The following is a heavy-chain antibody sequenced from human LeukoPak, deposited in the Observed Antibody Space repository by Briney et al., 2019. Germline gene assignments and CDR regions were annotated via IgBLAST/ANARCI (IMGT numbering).Heavy chain of an antibody. D-gene: IGHD5-18*01. V-gene: IGHV3-30*03. CDR2: ISYDGSNK. CDR3: AREAELVDTATVDY. J-gene: IGHJ4*02. CDR1: GFTFSSYG. Sequence: GGSLRLSCAASGFTFSSYGMHWVRQAPGKGLEWVAVISYDGSNKYYADSVKGRFTISRDNSKNTLYLQMNSLRAEDTAVYYCAREAELVDTATVDYWGQGTLVTVSS.